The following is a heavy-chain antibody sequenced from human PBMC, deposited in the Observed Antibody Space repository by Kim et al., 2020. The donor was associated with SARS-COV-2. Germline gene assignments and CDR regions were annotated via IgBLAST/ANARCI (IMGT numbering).Heavy chain of an antibody. V-gene: IGHV4-30-4*01. Sequence: SETLSLTCTVSGGPISGGDYYWSWIRQSPGKGLEWMGYIYHSGTTYYNRSLKSRMTISLDTSKSQFSLRLMSVTAADTAVYYCARDNYDFLTEYLGFFDPWGQGIPVTVSS. CDR2: IYHSGTT. J-gene: IGHJ5*01. CDR3: ARDNYDFLTEYLGFFDP. D-gene: IGHD3-9*01. CDR1: GGPISGGDYY.